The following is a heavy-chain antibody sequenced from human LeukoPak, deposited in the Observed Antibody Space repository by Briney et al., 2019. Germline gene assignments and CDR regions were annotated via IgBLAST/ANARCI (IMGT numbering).Heavy chain of an antibody. CDR1: GYSISSGYY. J-gene: IGHJ6*03. D-gene: IGHD6-19*01. Sequence: SETLSLTCTVSGYSISSGYYWGWIRQPPGKGLEWIGSIYHSGSAYYNPSLKSRVTISVDTSKNQSSLKLSSVTAADTAVYYCARGRGQWHRTAREYYYYYMDVWGKGTTVTVSS. CDR3: ARGRGQWHRTAREYYYYYMDV. V-gene: IGHV4-38-2*02. CDR2: IYHSGSA.